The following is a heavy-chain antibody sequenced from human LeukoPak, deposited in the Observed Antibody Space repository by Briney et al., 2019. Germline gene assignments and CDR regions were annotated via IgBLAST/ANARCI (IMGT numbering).Heavy chain of an antibody. CDR3: AIFRSSSSLSRDAFDI. CDR1: GYTFTGYY. Sequence: ASVKVSCKASGYTFTGYYMHWVRQAPGQGLEWMGWINPNSGGTNYAQKFQGRVTITRNTSISTAYMELSSLRSEDTAVYYCAIFRSSSSLSRDAFDIWGQGTMVTVSS. V-gene: IGHV1-2*02. CDR2: INPNSGGT. D-gene: IGHD6-6*01. J-gene: IGHJ3*02.